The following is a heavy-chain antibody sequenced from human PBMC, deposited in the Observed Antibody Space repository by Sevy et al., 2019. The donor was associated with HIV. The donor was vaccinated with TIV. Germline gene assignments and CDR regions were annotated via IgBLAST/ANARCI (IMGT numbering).Heavy chain of an antibody. CDR2: ISGFNGNT. Sequence: ASVKVSCQASRYTFSNYGITWVRQAPGQGLEWVGWISGFNGNTKYARKLQGRVTVTTDTSTTTVYMELRSLRSDDTAVYYCAGGYSSTYYGSVDYWGQGTLVTVSS. CDR3: AGGYSSTYYGSVDY. J-gene: IGHJ4*02. D-gene: IGHD6-13*01. V-gene: IGHV1-18*01. CDR1: RYTFSNYG.